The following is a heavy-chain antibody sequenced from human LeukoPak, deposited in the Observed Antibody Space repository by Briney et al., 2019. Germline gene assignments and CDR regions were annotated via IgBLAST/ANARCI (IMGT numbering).Heavy chain of an antibody. CDR1: GFTFSSYA. CDR3: ARGRVAAARTGMDV. D-gene: IGHD6-13*01. V-gene: IGHV3-30-3*01. J-gene: IGHJ6*02. Sequence: GGSLRLSCAASGFTFSSYAMSWVRQAPGKGLEWVAVISYDGSNKYYADSVKGRFTISRDNSKNTLYLRMNSLRAEDTAVYYCARGRVAAARTGMDVWGQGTTVTVSS. CDR2: ISYDGSNK.